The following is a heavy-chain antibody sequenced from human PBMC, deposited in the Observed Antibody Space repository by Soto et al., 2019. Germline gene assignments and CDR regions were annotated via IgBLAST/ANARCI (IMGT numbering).Heavy chain of an antibody. D-gene: IGHD2-15*01. CDR2: ISGSSSRT. CDR1: GFTFNNFA. V-gene: IGHV3-23*01. CDR3: AKRMRAVGGLSCQYYGMDV. J-gene: IGHJ6*02. Sequence: EVQLLESGGGLVQPGGSLRLSCAASGFTFNNFAMNWGRQAPGKGLEWVSSISGSSSRTFYADSVKGRFTIARYNSKNTIYVPMNSLRADDTAVYYGAKRMRAVGGLSCQYYGMDVWGQGTTVTLSS.